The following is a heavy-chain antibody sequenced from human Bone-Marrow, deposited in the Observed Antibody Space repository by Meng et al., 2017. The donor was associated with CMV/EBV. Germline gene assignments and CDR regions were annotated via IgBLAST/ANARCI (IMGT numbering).Heavy chain of an antibody. D-gene: IGHD6-25*01. V-gene: IGHV1-3*01. CDR2: INAGNGNT. Sequence: QAQLVQYGAEVKQPGASVKVSCRASGYAFTSFAMQWVRQAPGQRLEWMGWINAGNGNTKYSQNFQGRVTITRDTSANTASMELSSLRSEDTAVYYCARGAGERLRIFDYWGQGTLVTVSS. CDR3: ARGAGERLRIFDY. CDR1: GYAFTSFA. J-gene: IGHJ4*02.